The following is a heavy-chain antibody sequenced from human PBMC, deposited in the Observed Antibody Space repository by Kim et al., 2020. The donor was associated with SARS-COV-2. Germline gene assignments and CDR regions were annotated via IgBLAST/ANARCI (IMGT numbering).Heavy chain of an antibody. Sequence: GGSLRLSCAASGFTFGDYAMHWVRQAPGKGLEWVSGISWNSGSIGYADSVKGRFTISRDNAKNSLYLQMNSLRAEDTALYYCAKDLYPGYSYGLDYWGQGTLVTVSS. CDR1: GFTFGDYA. CDR2: ISWNSGSI. D-gene: IGHD5-18*01. J-gene: IGHJ4*02. CDR3: AKDLYPGYSYGLDY. V-gene: IGHV3-9*01.